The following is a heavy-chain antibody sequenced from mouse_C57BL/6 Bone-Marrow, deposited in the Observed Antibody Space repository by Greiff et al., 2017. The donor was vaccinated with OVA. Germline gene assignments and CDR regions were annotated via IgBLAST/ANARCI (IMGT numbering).Heavy chain of an antibody. CDR1: GFSFNTYA. CDR2: IRSKSNNYAT. Sequence: DVQLVEPGGGLVQPKGSLKLSCAASGFSFNTYAMNWVRQAPGQGLEWVARIRSKSNNYATYYADSVKDRLTISSDESDSMHYLQMNNLNTEDAAMDCGRRQDYGSSYYAMDYWGQGTSVTVSS. J-gene: IGHJ4*01. V-gene: IGHV10-1*01. CDR3: RRQDYGSSYYAMDY. D-gene: IGHD1-1*01.